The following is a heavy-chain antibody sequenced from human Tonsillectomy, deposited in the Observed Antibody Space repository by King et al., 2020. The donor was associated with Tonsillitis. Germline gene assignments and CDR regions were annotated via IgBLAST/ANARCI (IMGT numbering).Heavy chain of an antibody. CDR2: IIPLFDTA. CDR1: GGTFSNFA. CDR3: ARGGDIVVVPAAINYYGMDV. Sequence: VQLQESGAEVKKPGSSVKVSCKASGGTFSNFAISWVRQAPGQGLEWMGGIIPLFDTANYAQKFQGRVTITADESTSTAYMELSSLRSEDTAGYYCARGGDIVVVPAAINYYGMDVWGQGTAVTVSS. J-gene: IGHJ6*02. V-gene: IGHV1-69*01. D-gene: IGHD2-2*01.